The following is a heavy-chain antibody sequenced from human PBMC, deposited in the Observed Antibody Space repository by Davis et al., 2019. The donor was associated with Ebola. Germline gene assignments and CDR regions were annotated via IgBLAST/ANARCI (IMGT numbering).Heavy chain of an antibody. J-gene: IGHJ6*02. CDR3: ARDRAEQQLGTFFYYYGMDV. CDR2: INSDGSGT. V-gene: IGHV3-74*01. CDR1: GFTSSSYW. Sequence: GESLKISCAASGFTSSSYWMHWVRQAPGKGLVWVSRINSDGSGTNYADSVKGRFTISRDNAKNTLYLQMNSPRTEDTAVYYCARDRAEQQLGTFFYYYGMDVWGQGTPVTVSS. D-gene: IGHD6-13*01.